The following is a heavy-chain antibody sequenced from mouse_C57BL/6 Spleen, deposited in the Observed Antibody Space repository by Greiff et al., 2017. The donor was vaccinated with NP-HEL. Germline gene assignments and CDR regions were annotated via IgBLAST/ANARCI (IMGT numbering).Heavy chain of an antibody. D-gene: IGHD1-1*01. CDR1: GYTFTSYW. V-gene: IGHV1-69*01. CDR3: ARGSTVVALDY. J-gene: IGHJ2*01. Sequence: QVQLQQPGAELVMPGASVKLSCKASGYTFTSYWMHWVKQRPGQGLEWIGEIGPSDSYTTYNQKFNGKSTLTVDKSSRTADIQLSSLSSEEAAVYYCARGSTVVALDYWGQGTTLTVSS. CDR2: IGPSDSYT.